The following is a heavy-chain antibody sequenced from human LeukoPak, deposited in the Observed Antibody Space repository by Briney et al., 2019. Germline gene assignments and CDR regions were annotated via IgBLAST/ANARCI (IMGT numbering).Heavy chain of an antibody. J-gene: IGHJ6*03. CDR3: ARDPSPYSSSWYGGYYYYYYMGV. Sequence: ASVKVSCKASGYTFTSYGISWVRQAPGQGLEWMGWISAYNGNTNYAQKLQGRVTMTTDTSTSTAYMELRSLRSDDTAVYYCARDPSPYSSSWYGGYYYYYYMGVWGKGTTVTVSS. D-gene: IGHD6-13*01. CDR2: ISAYNGNT. CDR1: GYTFTSYG. V-gene: IGHV1-18*01.